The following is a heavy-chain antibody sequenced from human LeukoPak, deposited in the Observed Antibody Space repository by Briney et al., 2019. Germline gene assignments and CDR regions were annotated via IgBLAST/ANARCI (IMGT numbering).Heavy chain of an antibody. CDR1: GFTFSSYG. Sequence: GGSLRLSCAASGFTFSSYGMHWVRQAPGKGLEWVAVIWYGGSNKYYADSVKGRFTISRDNSKNTLYLQMNSLRAEDTAVYYCASMVTPVDAFDIWGQGTMVTVSS. J-gene: IGHJ3*02. CDR2: IWYGGSNK. V-gene: IGHV3-33*08. D-gene: IGHD4-23*01. CDR3: ASMVTPVDAFDI.